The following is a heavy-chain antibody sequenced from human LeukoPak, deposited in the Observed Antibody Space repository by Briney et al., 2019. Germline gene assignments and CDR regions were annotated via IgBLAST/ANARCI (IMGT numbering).Heavy chain of an antibody. D-gene: IGHD6-19*01. CDR1: GYTFTRYG. J-gene: IGHJ3*02. V-gene: IGHV1-18*01. CDR3: ARDLGEQCLVPGYAFDI. CDR2: ISAYNGNT. Sequence: GASVKVSCKASGYTFTRYGISWVRQAPGQGLEWMGWISAYNGNTNYAQKLQGRVTMTTDTSTSTAYMELRSLRSDDTAVYYCARDLGEQCLVPGYAFDIWGQGTMVTVSS.